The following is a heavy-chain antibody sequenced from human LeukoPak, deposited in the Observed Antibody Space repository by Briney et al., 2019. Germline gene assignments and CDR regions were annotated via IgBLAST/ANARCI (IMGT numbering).Heavy chain of an antibody. V-gene: IGHV1-69*13. CDR1: GGTFSSYA. Sequence: ASVKVSCTASGGTFSSYAISWVRQAPGQGLEWMGGIIPIFGTANYAQKFQGRVTITADESTSTAYMELSSLRSEDTAVYYCARGHCSSTSCYWFGYYYYGMDVWGQGTTVTVSS. CDR2: IIPIFGTA. CDR3: ARGHCSSTSCYWFGYYYYGMDV. D-gene: IGHD2-2*01. J-gene: IGHJ6*02.